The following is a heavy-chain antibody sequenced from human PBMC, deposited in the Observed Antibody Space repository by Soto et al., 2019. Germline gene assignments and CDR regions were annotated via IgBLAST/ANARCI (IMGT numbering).Heavy chain of an antibody. D-gene: IGHD6-13*01. J-gene: IGHJ4*02. CDR1: EFTFSRYA. V-gene: IGHV3-23*01. Sequence: GGSLRLSCAASEFTFSRYAMSWVRQAPGKGLEWVSAISGSGGSTYYADSVKGRFTISRDNSKNTLYLQMNSLRAEDTAVYYCAYSSTSFDFWGPGPRVTVAS. CDR3: AYSSTSFDF. CDR2: ISGSGGST.